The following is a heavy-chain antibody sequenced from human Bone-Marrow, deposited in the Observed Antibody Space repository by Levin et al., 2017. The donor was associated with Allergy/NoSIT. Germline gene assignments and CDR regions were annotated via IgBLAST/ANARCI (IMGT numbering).Heavy chain of an antibody. D-gene: IGHD6-19*01. CDR2: ISGNSHYV. CDR3: ARSQGRSGWSYYYYGMDV. V-gene: IGHV3-21*06. J-gene: IGHJ6*02. Sequence: NWVRQAPGQGLEWVSSISGNSHYVYYADSVKGRFSISLSPAKNSMFLHMNSLRVEDTAVYYCARSQGRSGWSYYYYGMDVWGRGTTLTVSS.